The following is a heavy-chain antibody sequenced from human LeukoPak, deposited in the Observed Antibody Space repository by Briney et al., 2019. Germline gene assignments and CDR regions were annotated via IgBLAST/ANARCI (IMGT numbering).Heavy chain of an antibody. J-gene: IGHJ6*04. CDR3: ARGGSYYYGSGSPNRYYYGMDV. CDR2: IIPIFGTA. CDR1: GGTFISYA. V-gene: IGHV1-69*01. Sequence: GGSVKVTCKACGGTFISYAISWVRQPPGQGLEGMGGIIPIFGTANYAQKFQGRVTITADESARPAYMELSSLRSEDTDVYYCARGGSYYYGSGSPNRYYYGMDVWGKGTTVAVSS. D-gene: IGHD3-10*01.